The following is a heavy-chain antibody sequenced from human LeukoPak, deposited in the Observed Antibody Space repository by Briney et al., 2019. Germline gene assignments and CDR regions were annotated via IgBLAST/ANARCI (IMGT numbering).Heavy chain of an antibody. Sequence: KASETLSLTCTVSGGSISSYYWSWVRQTPGKGLEWIGEINHSGYTNDSPSLKSRVTISIDTSRKQFSLNLRSVTVADTGIYYCTRMTTGHDYWGQGTLVTVSS. D-gene: IGHD4-17*01. CDR1: GGSISSYY. V-gene: IGHV4-34*01. CDR2: INHSGYT. J-gene: IGHJ4*02. CDR3: TRMTTGHDY.